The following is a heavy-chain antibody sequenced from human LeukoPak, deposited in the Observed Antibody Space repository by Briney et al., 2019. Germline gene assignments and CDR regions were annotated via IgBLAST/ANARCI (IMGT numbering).Heavy chain of an antibody. Sequence: GGSLRLSCAASGFTFSSYAMSWVRQALGKGLEWVSSISGSGGSTYYADSVKGRFTISRDNSNNTLYLQMNSLRAEDTAVYYCAKGDTSGYSRTYYYYYMDVWGKGTTVTVSS. CDR2: ISGSGGST. D-gene: IGHD6-19*01. CDR1: GFTFSSYA. J-gene: IGHJ6*03. V-gene: IGHV3-23*01. CDR3: AKGDTSGYSRTYYYYYMDV.